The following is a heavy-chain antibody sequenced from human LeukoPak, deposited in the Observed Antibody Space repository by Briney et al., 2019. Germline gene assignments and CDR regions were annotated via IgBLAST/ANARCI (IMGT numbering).Heavy chain of an antibody. Sequence: PSETLSLTCTVSGGSISSYYWSWIRQPPGKGLEWIGYIYYSGSTNYNPSLKSRVTISVDTSKNQFSPKLSSVTAADTAVYYCARGGIQLWLYVLDYWGQGTLVTVSS. V-gene: IGHV4-59*01. CDR2: IYYSGST. CDR1: GGSISSYY. J-gene: IGHJ4*02. D-gene: IGHD5-18*01. CDR3: ARGGIQLWLYVLDY.